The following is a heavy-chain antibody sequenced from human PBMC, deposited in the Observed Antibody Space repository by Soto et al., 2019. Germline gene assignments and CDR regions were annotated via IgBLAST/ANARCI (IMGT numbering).Heavy chain of an antibody. CDR3: AKIPGYSSGWYLRGWFAP. D-gene: IGHD6-19*01. CDR1: GFTFSSYA. Sequence: EVQLLESGGGLVQPGGSLRLSCAASGFTFSSYAMSWVRQAPGKGLEWVSAISGSGGSTYYADSVKGRFTISRDNSKKTLYLQMKSLRAGDTAVYYCAKIPGYSSGWYLRGWFAPWGQGTLVTASS. CDR2: ISGSGGST. V-gene: IGHV3-23*01. J-gene: IGHJ5*02.